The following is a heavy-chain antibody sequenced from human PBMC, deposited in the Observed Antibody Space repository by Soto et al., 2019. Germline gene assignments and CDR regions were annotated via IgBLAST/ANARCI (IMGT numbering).Heavy chain of an antibody. D-gene: IGHD1-26*01. CDR1: GFTFSSYW. J-gene: IGHJ6*02. CDR3: AGVRIGYYYGMEV. CDR2: IKQDGSEK. V-gene: IGHV3-7*03. Sequence: GGSLRLSCAASGFTFSSYWMSWVRQAPGKGLEWVANIKQDGSEKYYVDSVKGRFTISRDNAKNSLYLQMNSLRAEDTAVYYCAGVRIGYYYGMEVWGQGTTVTVSS.